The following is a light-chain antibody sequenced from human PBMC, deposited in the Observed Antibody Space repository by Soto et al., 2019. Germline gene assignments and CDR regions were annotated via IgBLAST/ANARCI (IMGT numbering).Light chain of an antibody. J-gene: IGLJ1*01. CDR1: SSDVGNYKY. CDR2: EVS. V-gene: IGLV2-14*01. CDR3: FSYTSSGTYV. Sequence: ALAQPASVSGSPGQSITISCTGTSSDVGNYKYVSWYQQHPGKAPKLMIYEVSNRPSGVSNRFSGSKSGNTASLTISGLQAEDETDYYCFSYTSSGTYVFGTGTKVTV.